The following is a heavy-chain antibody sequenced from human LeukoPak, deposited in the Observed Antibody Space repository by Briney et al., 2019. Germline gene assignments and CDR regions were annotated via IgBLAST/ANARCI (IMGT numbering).Heavy chain of an antibody. Sequence: SETLSLTCAVSGGSISSSSYYWGWIRQPPGKGLEWIGSIYYSGSTYYNPSLKSRVTISVDTSKNQFSLKLSSVTAADTAVYYCARRGVVVITYDYWGQGTLDTVSS. J-gene: IGHJ4*02. CDR2: IYYSGST. V-gene: IGHV4-39*07. CDR1: GGSISSSSYY. D-gene: IGHD3-22*01. CDR3: ARRGVVVITYDY.